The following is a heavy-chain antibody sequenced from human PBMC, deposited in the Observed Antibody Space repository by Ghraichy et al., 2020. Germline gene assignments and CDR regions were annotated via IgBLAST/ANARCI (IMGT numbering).Heavy chain of an antibody. D-gene: IGHD1-1*01. CDR2: ISYDGNDK. CDR1: GFTLSSYT. J-gene: IGHJ4*02. CDR3: ASSDWDEYYFDY. V-gene: IGHV3-30*01. Sequence: GGSLRLSCAASGFTLSSYTMHWVRQAPGKGLEWVALISYDGNDKFYADSVKGRLTISRDSYKNTLYVQMNSLRPEDTAVYYCASSDWDEYYFDYWGQGTLVTVSS.